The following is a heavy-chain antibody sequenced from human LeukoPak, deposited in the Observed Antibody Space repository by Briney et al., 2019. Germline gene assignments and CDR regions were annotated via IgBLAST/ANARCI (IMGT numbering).Heavy chain of an antibody. D-gene: IGHD2-21*02. CDR2: ISSSSRYI. CDR3: PRGRAYCGGDCYPHWFDP. CDR1: GFTFSSYS. V-gene: IGHV3-21*01. Sequence: PGGSLRLSCAASGFTFSSYSMNWVRQAPGEGLEWVSSISSSSRYIYYANSVKGRFTISRDNAKNSLSLQMNSLGAEDTAVYYCPRGRAYCGGDCYPHWFDPWGQGTLVTVSS. J-gene: IGHJ5*02.